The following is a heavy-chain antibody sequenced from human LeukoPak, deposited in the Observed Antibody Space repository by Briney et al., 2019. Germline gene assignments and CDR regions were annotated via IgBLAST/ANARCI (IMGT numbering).Heavy chain of an antibody. CDR1: GFPFSSYW. J-gene: IGHJ3*02. D-gene: IGHD1-26*01. CDR3: ASDVRGAAFDI. CDR2: IKQDGSEK. Sequence: GGSLRLSCAASGFPFSSYWMSWARQAPGKGLEWVANIKQDGSEKYYVDSVKGRFTISRDNAKNSLYLQMNSLRAEDTAVYYCASDVRGAAFDIWGQGTMVTVSS. V-gene: IGHV3-7*01.